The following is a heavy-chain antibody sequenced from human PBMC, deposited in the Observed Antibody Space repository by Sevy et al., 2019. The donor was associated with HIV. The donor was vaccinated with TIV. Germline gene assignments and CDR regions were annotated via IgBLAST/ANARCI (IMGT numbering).Heavy chain of an antibody. V-gene: IGHV1-2*02. D-gene: IGHD5-12*01. Sequence: ASVKVSCKAFGYTFTAHYMHWVRLVPGQGLEWMGWLNPNGGGTKYAQKFQGRVTMTRDTSISTAYMEMSRLRSDDTALYYCATYSDYGGAFDPWVQGTLVTVSS. J-gene: IGHJ5*02. CDR1: GYTFTAHY. CDR3: ATYSDYGGAFDP. CDR2: LNPNGGGT.